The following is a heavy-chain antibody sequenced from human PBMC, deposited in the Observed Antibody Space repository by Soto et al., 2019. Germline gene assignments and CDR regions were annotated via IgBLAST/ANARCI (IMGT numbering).Heavy chain of an antibody. Sequence: PSETLSLTCIVSGGSISSSSYSWAWNRQPPEKGQEWIGTMYYGVNIYYNPSLESRVTISVDTPKNQFSLELSSVTAADTAVYSCARHPGYCSGSSCYGYYTMDVWGQRTTVTVSS. CDR1: GGSISSSSYS. J-gene: IGHJ6*02. D-gene: IGHD2-2*01. V-gene: IGHV4-39*01. CDR3: ARHPGYCSGSSCYGYYTMDV. CDR2: MYYGVNI.